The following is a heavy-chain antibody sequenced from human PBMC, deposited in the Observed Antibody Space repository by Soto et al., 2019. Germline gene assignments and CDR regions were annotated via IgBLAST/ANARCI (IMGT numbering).Heavy chain of an antibody. CDR2: IYWDDDK. V-gene: IGHV2-5*02. J-gene: IGHJ6*02. CDR1: GFSLSTSGVG. Sequence: QITLKESGPTLVRPTQTLTLTCTFSGFSLSTSGVGVGWIRQPPGKALEWLALIYWDDDKRYSPSLKSRLTIPRDTSKHQVVLTRTNMDPVDTATYYCAHSRCGGDCLESYSSHYSYGMDVWGPGTTVTVSS. CDR3: AHSRCGGDCLESYSSHYSYGMDV. D-gene: IGHD2-21*02.